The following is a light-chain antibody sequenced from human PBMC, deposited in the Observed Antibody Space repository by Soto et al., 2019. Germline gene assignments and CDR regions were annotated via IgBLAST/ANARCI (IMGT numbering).Light chain of an antibody. CDR3: QHYSTWLWT. CDR2: GAS. Sequence: EIVMTQSPATLSVSPGERATLSCRASQSVDSKLAWYQQKPGQGPRLLIYGASSRATAIPARFSDSGSGTEFTLTISSLQSEDFAVYYCQHYSTWLWTFGQGTKVEIK. J-gene: IGKJ1*01. V-gene: IGKV3-15*01. CDR1: QSVDSK.